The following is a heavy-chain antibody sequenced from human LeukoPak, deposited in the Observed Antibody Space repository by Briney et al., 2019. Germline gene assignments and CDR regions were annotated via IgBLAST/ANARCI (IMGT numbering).Heavy chain of an antibody. CDR1: GFTFSSYG. Sequence: GGSLRLSCAASGFTFSSYGMHWVRQAPGKGLEWVAGIWYDGSNKHHADSVQGRFTISRDDSKNTLYLQMNSLRVEDTAVYYCSRSLFRQQVEPFDSWGQGTLVTVSS. J-gene: IGHJ4*02. D-gene: IGHD6-13*01. V-gene: IGHV3-33*03. CDR2: IWYDGSNK. CDR3: SRSLFRQQVEPFDS.